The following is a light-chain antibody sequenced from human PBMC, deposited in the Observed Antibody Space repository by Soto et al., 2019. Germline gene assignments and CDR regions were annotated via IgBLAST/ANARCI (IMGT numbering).Light chain of an antibody. J-gene: IGKJ5*01. CDR3: QQYNSYSHT. CDR1: QSISSW. V-gene: IGKV1-5*01. CDR2: DAS. Sequence: DIQMTQSTSTLSASVGDRVTITCRASQSISSWLAWYQQKPGKAPKLLIYDASSLESGVPSRFSGSGSGTEFTLTISSLQPDDFATYYCQQYNSYSHTFGQGTRLEIK.